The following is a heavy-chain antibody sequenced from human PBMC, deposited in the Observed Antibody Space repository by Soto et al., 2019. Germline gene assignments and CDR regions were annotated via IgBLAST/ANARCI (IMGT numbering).Heavy chain of an antibody. J-gene: IGHJ4*02. CDR3: ARGSVGSGWKFDY. V-gene: IGHV4-59*13. D-gene: IGHD3-22*01. CDR2: ISYSVAT. CDR1: GDAMRSSV. Sequence: NPSGTLSLTCTVSGDAMRSSVWGWIRQPPGKGLEWIGYISYSVATNYNPSLKSRVTISVDTSKNQFSLKLNSVTAADTAVYYCARGSVGSGWKFDYWGQGTLVTVSS.